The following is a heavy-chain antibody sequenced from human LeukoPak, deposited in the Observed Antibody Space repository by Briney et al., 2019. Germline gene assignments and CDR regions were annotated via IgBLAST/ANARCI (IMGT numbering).Heavy chain of an antibody. V-gene: IGHV3-15*01. D-gene: IGHD1-26*01. CDR3: ATYEVGVAKT. Sequence: GGSLRLSCAASEFTFTNAWMTWVRQAPGKGLEWVGRIKRKTDGGTTEYAAPAKGRFTISRDDSENMLYLQMNSLKTEDTAVYYCATYEVGVAKTWGQGTLVTVSS. CDR1: EFTFTNAW. J-gene: IGHJ5*02. CDR2: IKRKTDGGTT.